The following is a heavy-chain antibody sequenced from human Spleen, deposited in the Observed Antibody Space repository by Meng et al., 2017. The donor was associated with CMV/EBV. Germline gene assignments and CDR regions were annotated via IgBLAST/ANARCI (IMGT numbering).Heavy chain of an antibody. D-gene: IGHD6-6*01. CDR3: AKGQYSSSSSWFDP. CDR2: ISWNSGSI. Sequence: GGSLRLSCAASGFTFDDYVMHWVRQAPGKGLEWVSGISWNSGSIGYADSVKGRFTISRDNAKNSLYLQMNSLRTEDTALYYCAKGQYSSSSSWFDPWGQGTLVTVSS. J-gene: IGHJ5*02. V-gene: IGHV3-9*01. CDR1: GFTFDDYV.